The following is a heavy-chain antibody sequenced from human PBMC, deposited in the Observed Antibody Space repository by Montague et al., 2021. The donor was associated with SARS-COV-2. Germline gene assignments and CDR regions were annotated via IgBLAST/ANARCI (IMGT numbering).Heavy chain of an antibody. V-gene: IGHV4-59*01. CDR2: IYNCGST. CDR1: GASISRYS. Sequence: SETLSLTCTVSGASISRYSCTWIRQPQGKGLEWIGYIYNCGSTNSNSSLTSRVTISVDTSKNQFSLKLSSVAAADTAVYYCARVGRGSSWYEVAFDIWGQGTMVTVSS. J-gene: IGHJ3*02. CDR3: ARVGRGSSWYEVAFDI. D-gene: IGHD6-13*01.